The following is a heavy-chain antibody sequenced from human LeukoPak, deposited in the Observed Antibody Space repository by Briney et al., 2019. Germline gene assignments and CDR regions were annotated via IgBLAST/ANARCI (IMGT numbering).Heavy chain of an antibody. J-gene: IGHJ6*03. D-gene: IGHD5-24*01. CDR3: ARGRDDYNDAPPPYYYYMDV. Sequence: SQTLSLTCTVSGGSIGSGNFYWNWIRQHPGRGLEWIGYIYDTGITYYNPSLKIRVTISAATSKKQFSLNLRSVTAADTAVYRCARGRDDYNDAPPPYYYYMDVWGKGTTVTVSS. CDR1: GGSIGSGNFY. CDR2: IYDTGIT. V-gene: IGHV4-31*03.